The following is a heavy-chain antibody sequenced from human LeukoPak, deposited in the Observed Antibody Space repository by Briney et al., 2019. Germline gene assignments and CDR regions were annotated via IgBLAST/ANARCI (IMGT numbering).Heavy chain of an antibody. CDR2: INPNSGGT. CDR1: GYTFTGYY. CDR3: ARDKGWELPKYYFDY. J-gene: IGHJ4*02. D-gene: IGHD1-26*01. V-gene: IGHV1-2*02. Sequence: ASVKVSCKASGYTFTGYYMHWVRQAPGQGLEWMGWINPNSGGTNYAQKFQGRVTMTRDTSISTAYMELSRLRSDDTAVYYCARDKGWELPKYYFDYWAREPWSPSPQ.